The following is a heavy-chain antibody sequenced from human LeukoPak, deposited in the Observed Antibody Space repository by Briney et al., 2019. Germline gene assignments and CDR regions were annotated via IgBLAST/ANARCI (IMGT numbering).Heavy chain of an antibody. CDR2: IYYSGST. D-gene: IGHD2-21*02. Sequence: SETLSLTCTVSGGSFSSGSYYWSWIRQPPGKGLEWIGYIYYSGSTNYNPSLKSRVTISVDTSKNQFSLKLSSVTAADTAVYYCARDSGDSTHFDYWGQGTLVTVSS. J-gene: IGHJ4*02. CDR3: ARDSGDSTHFDY. V-gene: IGHV4-61*01. CDR1: GGSFSSGSYY.